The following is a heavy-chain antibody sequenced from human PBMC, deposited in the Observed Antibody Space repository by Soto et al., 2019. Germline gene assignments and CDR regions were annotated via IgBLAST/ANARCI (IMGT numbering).Heavy chain of an antibody. CDR2: IGSGGDNT. J-gene: IGHJ4*02. V-gene: IGHV3-23*01. CDR3: AKRPLRGGSSSFYFFDY. D-gene: IGHD6-13*01. CDR1: GFTFSSYA. Sequence: PGGSVRLSCAASGFTFSSYAMSWVRPTPGKGLEWVSTIGSGGDNTYYADSVKGRFTISRDNSKNTLYLQVNSLRAEDTATYYCAKRPLRGGSSSFYFFDYGGQGTLVTVSS.